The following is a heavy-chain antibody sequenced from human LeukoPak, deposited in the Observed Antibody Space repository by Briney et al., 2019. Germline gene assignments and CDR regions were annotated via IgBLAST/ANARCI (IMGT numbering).Heavy chain of an antibody. V-gene: IGHV4-39*02. J-gene: IGHJ4*02. CDR3: AREGGYNLHFDY. CDR2: IYYSGST. Sequence: SETLSLTCTVSGGSISSSSYYWGWIRQPPGKGLEWIGSIYYSGSTYYNPSLKSRVTISVDTSKNQFSLKLSSVTAADTAVYYCAREGGYNLHFDYWGQGTLVTVSS. CDR1: GGSISSSSYY. D-gene: IGHD5-24*01.